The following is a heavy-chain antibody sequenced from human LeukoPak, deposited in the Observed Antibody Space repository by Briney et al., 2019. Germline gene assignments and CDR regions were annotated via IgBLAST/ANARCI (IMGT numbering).Heavy chain of an antibody. J-gene: IGHJ4*02. CDR3: ARGHLLTYCSSTSCPGTIDY. CDR1: GGSISSGGYY. CDR2: IYHSGST. D-gene: IGHD2-2*01. V-gene: IGHV4-30-2*01. Sequence: SETLSLTCTVSGGSISSGGYYWSWIRQPPGKGLEWIGYIYHSGSTYYNPSLKSRVTISVDRSKNQFSLKLSSVTAADTAVYYCARGHLLTYCSSTSCPGTIDYWGQGTLVTVSS.